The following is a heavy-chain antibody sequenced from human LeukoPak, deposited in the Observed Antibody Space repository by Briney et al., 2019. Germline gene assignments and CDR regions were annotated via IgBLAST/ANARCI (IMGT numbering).Heavy chain of an antibody. CDR3: ARGSYGPKHYYYYYGMDV. CDR1: GFTFCSYG. J-gene: IGHJ6*02. V-gene: IGHV3-33*01. Sequence: PGRSLRLSCAASGFTFCSYGMHWVRQAPGKGLEWVAVIWYDGSNKYYADSVKGRFTISRDNSKNTLYLQMNSLRAEDTAVYYCARGSYGPKHYYYYYGMDVWGQGTTVTVSS. CDR2: IWYDGSNK. D-gene: IGHD5-18*01.